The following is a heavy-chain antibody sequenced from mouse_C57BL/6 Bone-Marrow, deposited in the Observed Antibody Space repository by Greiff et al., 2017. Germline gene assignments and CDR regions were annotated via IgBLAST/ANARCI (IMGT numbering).Heavy chain of an antibody. CDR3: DRPITTGEAADWYFDV. CDR1: GFNIKDYY. V-gene: IGHV14-2*01. D-gene: IGHD1-1*01. Sequence: VQLHQSGAELVKPGASVKLSCTASGFNIKDYYMHWVKQRTEQGLEWIGRIDPEDGETKYAPKFKGKATMTADTSSNTAYLQLSSLTFEDPAVYYCDRPITTGEAADWYFDVWGRGTTVTVSS. CDR2: IDPEDGET. J-gene: IGHJ1*03.